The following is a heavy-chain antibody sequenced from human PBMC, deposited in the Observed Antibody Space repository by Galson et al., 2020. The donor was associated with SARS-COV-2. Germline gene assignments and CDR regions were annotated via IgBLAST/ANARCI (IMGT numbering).Heavy chain of an antibody. J-gene: IGHJ4*02. CDR2: IDHSGST. Sequence: SETLSLTRAAYAESSRSYYWTWLRQPPGKGLERLGEIDHSGSTNYNPPLKSRVTISVDTSKNQFPLKLSSVTAADTAVYYCARGSRRLQMSYLDYGDQGTLVTVSS. CDR1: AESSRSYY. D-gene: IGHD5-18*01. V-gene: IGHV4-34*01. CDR3: ARGSRRLQMSYLDY.